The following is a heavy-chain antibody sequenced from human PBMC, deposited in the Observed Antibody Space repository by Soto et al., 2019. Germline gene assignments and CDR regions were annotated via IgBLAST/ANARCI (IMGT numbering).Heavy chain of an antibody. CDR3: AIGPRMWLAGGGY. V-gene: IGHV4-34*01. J-gene: IGHJ4*02. CDR1: GGSFSGYY. D-gene: IGHD6-19*01. CDR2: INHSGIT. Sequence: LSLTCAVYGGSFSGYYWSWIRQPPGKGLEWLGEINHSGITDYNPSLKSRITISIDTSKKQFSLKLNSVTAADTAVYYCAIGPRMWLAGGGYWGQGTQVAVSS.